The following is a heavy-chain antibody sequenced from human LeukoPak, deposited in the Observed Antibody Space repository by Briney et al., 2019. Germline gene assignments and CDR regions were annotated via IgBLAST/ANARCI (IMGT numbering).Heavy chain of an antibody. CDR2: ISSSGSTI. J-gene: IGHJ4*02. D-gene: IGHD3-3*01. Sequence: QPGGSLRLSCAASGFTFSSYEMNWVCQAPGKGLEWVSYISSSGSTIYYADSVKGRFTISRDNAKNSLYLQMNSLRAEDTAVYYCARENTIFGVVTGYYFDYWGQGTLVTVSS. V-gene: IGHV3-48*03. CDR3: ARENTIFGVVTGYYFDY. CDR1: GFTFSSYE.